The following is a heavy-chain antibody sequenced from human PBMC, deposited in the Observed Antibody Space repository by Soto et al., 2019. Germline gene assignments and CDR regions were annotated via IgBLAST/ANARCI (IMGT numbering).Heavy chain of an antibody. Sequence: ASVKVSCKASGYTFTSYYMHWVRQAPGQGLEWMGWMNPNSGNTGYARKFQGRVTMTRNTSISTAYMELSSLRSEDTAVYYCARGRRTVTTDYYYYYMDVWGKGTTVTVSS. CDR2: MNPNSGNT. CDR1: GYTFTSYY. D-gene: IGHD4-17*01. CDR3: ARGRRTVTTDYYYYYMDV. V-gene: IGHV1-8*02. J-gene: IGHJ6*03.